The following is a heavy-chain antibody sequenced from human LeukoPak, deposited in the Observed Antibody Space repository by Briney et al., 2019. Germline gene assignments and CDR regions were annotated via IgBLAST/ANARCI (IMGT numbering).Heavy chain of an antibody. D-gene: IGHD1-26*01. CDR1: GGSISSSSYY. CDR3: AGWPHWEPQAFDY. Sequence: SETLSLTCTVSGGSISSSSYYWGWIRQPPGKGLEWIGSIYYSGSTYYNPSLKSRVTISVDTSKNQFSLKLSSVTAADTAVYYCAGWPHWEPQAFDYWGQGTLVTVSS. V-gene: IGHV4-39*07. J-gene: IGHJ4*02. CDR2: IYYSGST.